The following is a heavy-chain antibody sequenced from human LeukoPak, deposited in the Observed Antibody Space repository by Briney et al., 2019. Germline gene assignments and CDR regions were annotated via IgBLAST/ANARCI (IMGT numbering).Heavy chain of an antibody. D-gene: IGHD3-9*01. CDR3: ARDSGTYYDILTGPDAFDI. J-gene: IGHJ3*02. Sequence: APVKVSCKASGYTFTGYYMHWVRQAPGQGLEWMGWINPNSGGTNYAQKFQGRVTMTRDTSISTAYMELSRLRSDDTAVYYCARDSGTYYDILTGPDAFDIWGQGTMVTVSS. CDR2: INPNSGGT. V-gene: IGHV1-2*02. CDR1: GYTFTGYY.